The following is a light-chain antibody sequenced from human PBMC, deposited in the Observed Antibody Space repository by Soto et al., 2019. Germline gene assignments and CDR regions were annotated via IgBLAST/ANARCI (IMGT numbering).Light chain of an antibody. Sequence: QSALTQPASVSGSPGQSITISCTGTSSDVGAYNYVSWYQHHPGKAPKLMIYDVSNRPSGVSNRFSGSKSGTTASLTISGLQADDEADYYCNSFTTSSTLVFGGGTKLTVL. CDR1: SSDVGAYNY. J-gene: IGLJ2*01. CDR3: NSFTTSSTLV. V-gene: IGLV2-14*03. CDR2: DVS.